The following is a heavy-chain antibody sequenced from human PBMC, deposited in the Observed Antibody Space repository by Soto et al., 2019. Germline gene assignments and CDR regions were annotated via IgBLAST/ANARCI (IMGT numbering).Heavy chain of an antibody. Sequence: QVQLVQSGAEVKKPGSSVKVSCKASGGTFSSYTISWVRQAPGQGLEWMGRIIPILGIANYAQKFQGRVTITADKSTSTAYMQLSSLRSEDTAVYYCARAPTSITMVRGVTRFDPWGQGTLVTVYS. V-gene: IGHV1-69*02. CDR3: ARAPTSITMVRGVTRFDP. CDR2: IIPILGIA. J-gene: IGHJ5*02. D-gene: IGHD3-10*01. CDR1: GGTFSSYT.